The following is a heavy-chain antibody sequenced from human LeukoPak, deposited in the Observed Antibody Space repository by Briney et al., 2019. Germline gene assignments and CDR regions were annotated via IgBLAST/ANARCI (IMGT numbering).Heavy chain of an antibody. CDR2: IYQSGST. CDR3: ARGSTRGYQIDY. CDR1: GGSISSGGYS. V-gene: IGHV4-30-2*01. Sequence: SETLSLTRAASGGSISSGGYSWNWIRQPPGKGLEWIGYIYQSGSTYYNSSLKSRVTISVDRSKNQFSLKLSSVTAADTAVYYCARGSTRGYQIDYWGQGTLVTVSS. D-gene: IGHD5-18*01. J-gene: IGHJ4*02.